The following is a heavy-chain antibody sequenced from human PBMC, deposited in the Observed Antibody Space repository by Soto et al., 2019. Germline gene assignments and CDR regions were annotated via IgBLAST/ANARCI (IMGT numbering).Heavy chain of an antibody. J-gene: IGHJ4*02. CDR2: IWYDGSNK. CDR3: AREVDLAVAGTVPAN. CDR1: GFTFNNYG. V-gene: IGHV3-33*01. D-gene: IGHD6-19*01. Sequence: QLQLVESGGGVVQPGRSLRLSCAASGFTFNNYGMHWVRQAPGKGLEWVAVIWYDGSNKYYADSVKGLFTISRDNSRNTLYLQMNSLRADDTAMYYCAREVDLAVAGTVPANWGQGTLVTVSS.